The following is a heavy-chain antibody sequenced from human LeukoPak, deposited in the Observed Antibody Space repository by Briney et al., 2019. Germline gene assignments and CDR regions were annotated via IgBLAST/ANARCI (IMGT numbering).Heavy chain of an antibody. J-gene: IGHJ3*02. V-gene: IGHV3-30*02. Sequence: GGSLRLSCAASGFSFSSYGIHWVRQAPGKGLEWVAFIRYDGSSKYYADSVKGRFTISRDNSKNTLYLQMNSLRADDTAVYYCAREQNGVYNEAFDIWGQGTMVTVSS. CDR1: GFSFSSYG. D-gene: IGHD1-1*01. CDR2: IRYDGSSK. CDR3: AREQNGVYNEAFDI.